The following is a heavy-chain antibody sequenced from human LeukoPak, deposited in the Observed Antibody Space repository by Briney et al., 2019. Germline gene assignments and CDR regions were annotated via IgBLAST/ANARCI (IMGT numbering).Heavy chain of an antibody. Sequence: SETLSLTCTVSGGSISSSSYYWGWIRQPPGEGLEWIGSIYYSGSTYYNPSLKSRVTISVDTSKNQFSLKLSSVTAADTAVYYCARQLLTGTTPRFDPWGQGTLVTVSS. CDR1: GGSISSSSYY. CDR3: ARQLLTGTTPRFDP. CDR2: IYYSGST. V-gene: IGHV4-39*01. D-gene: IGHD1-7*01. J-gene: IGHJ5*02.